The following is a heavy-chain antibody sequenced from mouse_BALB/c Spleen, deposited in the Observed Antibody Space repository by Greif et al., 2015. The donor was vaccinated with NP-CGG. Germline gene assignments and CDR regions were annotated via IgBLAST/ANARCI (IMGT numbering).Heavy chain of an antibody. D-gene: IGHD2-2*01. V-gene: IGHV1-5*01. J-gene: IGHJ4*01. Sequence: EVQLQQSGTVLARPGASVKMSCKASGYSFTSYWMHWVKQRPGQGLEWIGAIYPGNSDTSYNQKFKGKAKLTAVTSASTAYMERSSLTNEDSAVYYCTRSDGYDEGGYAMDYWGQGTSVTVSS. CDR2: IYPGNSDT. CDR1: GYSFTSYW. CDR3: TRSDGYDEGGYAMDY.